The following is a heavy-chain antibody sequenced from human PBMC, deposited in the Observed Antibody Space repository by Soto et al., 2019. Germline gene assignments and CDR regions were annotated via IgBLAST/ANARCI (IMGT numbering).Heavy chain of an antibody. Sequence: ASVKVSCKASGYAFTGYYMHWVRQAPGQGLEWMGWINPNSGGTNYARKFQGWVTMTRDTSISTAYMELSRLRSDDTAVYYCAREGEGDGFYGMDVWGQGTTVTVSS. CDR1: GYAFTGYY. J-gene: IGHJ6*02. D-gene: IGHD2-21*01. CDR3: AREGEGDGFYGMDV. V-gene: IGHV1-2*04. CDR2: INPNSGGT.